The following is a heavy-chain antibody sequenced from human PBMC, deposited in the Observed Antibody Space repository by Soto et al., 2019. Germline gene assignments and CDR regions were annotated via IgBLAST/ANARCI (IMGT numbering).Heavy chain of an antibody. Sequence: GASVKVSCKASGGTFSNYAISWVRQAPGQGLKWMGGIIPIFGAADYAQKFQGRVTVTADGSTSTAYMELSSLRSEDTAVYYCAGFFCSGGSCNYYGMDVWGQGTTVTVSS. V-gene: IGHV1-69*13. J-gene: IGHJ6*02. CDR3: AGFFCSGGSCNYYGMDV. CDR1: GGTFSNYA. D-gene: IGHD2-15*01. CDR2: IIPIFGAA.